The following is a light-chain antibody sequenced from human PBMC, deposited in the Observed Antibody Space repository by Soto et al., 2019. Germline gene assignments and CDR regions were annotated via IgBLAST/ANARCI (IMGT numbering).Light chain of an antibody. J-gene: IGKJ5*01. CDR3: QQRSNWPIT. CDR2: DAS. CDR1: QSVSSY. V-gene: IGKV3-11*01. Sequence: ERATLSCRDSQSVSSYLAWYQQKPGQAPRLLIYDASNRATGIPARFSGSGSGTDFTLTISSLEPEDFAVYYCQQRSNWPITFGQGTRLEI.